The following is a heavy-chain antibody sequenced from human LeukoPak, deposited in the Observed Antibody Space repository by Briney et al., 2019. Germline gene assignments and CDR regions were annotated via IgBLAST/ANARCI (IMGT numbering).Heavy chain of an antibody. V-gene: IGHV3-48*03. J-gene: IGHJ4*02. CDR2: ISTSGSTI. Sequence: PGGSLRLSCAASGFTFSSYEMNWVRQAPGKGLEWVSYISTSGSTIYYADSVKGRFTISRDNAKNSLYLQMNSLRVEDTAVYYCARRGAVAGTVDYWGQGTLVTVSS. D-gene: IGHD6-19*01. CDR1: GFTFSSYE. CDR3: ARRGAVAGTVDY.